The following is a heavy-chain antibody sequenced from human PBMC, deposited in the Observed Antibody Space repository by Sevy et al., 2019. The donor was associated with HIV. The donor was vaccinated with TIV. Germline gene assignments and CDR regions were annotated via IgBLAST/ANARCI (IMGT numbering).Heavy chain of an antibody. J-gene: IGHJ4*02. Sequence: ASVKVSCKVSGYTLTELSMHWVRQAPGKGLEWMGGFDPEDGETIYAQKFQGRVTMTEDTSTDTAYMELSSLRSEDTAVYYCATDLFMGITMVRGSFDYWGQGTLVTVSS. CDR2: FDPEDGET. CDR1: GYTLTELS. V-gene: IGHV1-24*01. CDR3: ATDLFMGITMVRGSFDY. D-gene: IGHD3-10*01.